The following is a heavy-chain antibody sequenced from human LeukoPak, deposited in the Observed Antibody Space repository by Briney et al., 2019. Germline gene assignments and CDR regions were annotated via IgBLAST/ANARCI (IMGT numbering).Heavy chain of an antibody. CDR1: GGSFSGYY. Sequence: SETLSLTCAVSGGSFSGYYWSWIRQPPGKGLEWIGEINHSGSTNYNPSLKSRVTISVDTSKNQFSLKLSSVTAADTAVYYCTRARQQLVRGVFVDYYYYYYMDVWGKGTTVTVSS. CDR3: TRARQQLVRGVFVDYYYYYYMDV. V-gene: IGHV4-34*01. J-gene: IGHJ6*03. CDR2: INHSGST. D-gene: IGHD6-13*01.